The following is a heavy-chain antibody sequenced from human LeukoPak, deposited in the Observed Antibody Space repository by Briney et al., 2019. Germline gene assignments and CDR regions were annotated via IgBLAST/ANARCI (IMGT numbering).Heavy chain of an antibody. CDR3: AAEGSIAAALDY. D-gene: IGHD6-13*01. Sequence: ASVKVSCKASGYTFTSYYMHWVRQAPGQGLEWMGIINPSGGSTSYAQKFQGRVTMTRDMSTSTVYMELSSLRSEDTAVYYCAAEGSIAAALDYWGQGTLVTVSS. J-gene: IGHJ4*02. CDR2: INPSGGST. V-gene: IGHV1-46*01. CDR1: GYTFTSYY.